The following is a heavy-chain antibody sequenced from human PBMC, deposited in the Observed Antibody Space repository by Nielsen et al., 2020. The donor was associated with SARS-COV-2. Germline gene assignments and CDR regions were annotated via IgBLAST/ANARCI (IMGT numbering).Heavy chain of an antibody. CDR3: ARGKRGVAFDV. Sequence: SETLTLTCTVSGGSISGNYRNWIRQPPGKGLEWIGYIYFSGSTTYNPSLKSRVTISVDTSKSHFSLKLNSVTAADTADYYCARGKRGVAFDVWGQGSMVTVSS. CDR1: GGSISGNY. D-gene: IGHD3-10*01. CDR2: IYFSGST. V-gene: IGHV4-59*01. J-gene: IGHJ3*01.